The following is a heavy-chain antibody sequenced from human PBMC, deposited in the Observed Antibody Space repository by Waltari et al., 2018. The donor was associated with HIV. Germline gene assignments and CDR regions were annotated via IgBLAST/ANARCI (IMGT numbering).Heavy chain of an antibody. CDR2: MNPDNRDA. D-gene: IGHD3-3*01. V-gene: IGHV1-8*02. Sequence: QVQLVQSVAERKKPRASVRVSCGASGYSFIDIGINWVRRAPGRGLEWVGWMNPDNRDAGYGHKFKGRFTLTRDTTTDTAYMDVTNLKSEDTAIYYCTKGRRGALFGDEWGQGTLVTVSS. J-gene: IGHJ4*02. CDR3: TKGRRGALFGDE. CDR1: GYSFIDIG.